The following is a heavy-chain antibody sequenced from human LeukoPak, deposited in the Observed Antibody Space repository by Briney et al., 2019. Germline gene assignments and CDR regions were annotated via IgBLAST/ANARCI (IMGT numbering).Heavy chain of an antibody. Sequence: GGSLRLSCAASGFTFSSYGMHWVRQAPGKGLEWVAVISYDGSNKYSADSVKGRFTISRDNSKNTLYLQMNSLRAEDTAVYYCARVGDILTGYYDYWGQGTLVTVSS. CDR3: ARVGDILTGYYDY. J-gene: IGHJ4*02. V-gene: IGHV3-30*19. CDR2: ISYDGSNK. CDR1: GFTFSSYG. D-gene: IGHD3-9*01.